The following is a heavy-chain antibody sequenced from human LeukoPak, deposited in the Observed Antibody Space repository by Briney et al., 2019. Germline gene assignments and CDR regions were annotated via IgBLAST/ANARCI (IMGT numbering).Heavy chain of an antibody. D-gene: IGHD3-16*01. J-gene: IGHJ4*02. Sequence: PGRSLRLSRVASGTTFGRFSMNSVRQAPGSRLEWVSYISSFSGTTNYTDSVKGRFTISRDNAKNSLYLQMNSLRAEDTAVYYCARDQGGVGYWGQGTLVTVSS. CDR3: ARDQGGVGY. CDR1: GTTFGRFS. V-gene: IGHV3-48*01. CDR2: ISSFSGTT.